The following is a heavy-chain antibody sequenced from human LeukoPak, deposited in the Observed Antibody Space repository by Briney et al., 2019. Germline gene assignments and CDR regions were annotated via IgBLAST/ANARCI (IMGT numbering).Heavy chain of an antibody. CDR3: ARTSYSGHEPSRFDY. J-gene: IGHJ4*02. Sequence: KTSQTLSLTCTVSGGSISSGDYYWSWIRQPPGKGLEWIGYIYYSGSTYYKPSLKSRVTISVDRSKNQFSLKLSSVTAADTAVYYCARTSYSGHEPSRFDYWGQGTLVTVSS. D-gene: IGHD5-12*01. CDR1: GGSISSGDYY. CDR2: IYYSGST. V-gene: IGHV4-30-4*01.